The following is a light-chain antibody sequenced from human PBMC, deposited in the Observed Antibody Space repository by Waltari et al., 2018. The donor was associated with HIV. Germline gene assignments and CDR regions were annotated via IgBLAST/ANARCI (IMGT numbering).Light chain of an antibody. CDR1: SSSIWNND. CDR3: AAWDDSLNGFWV. V-gene: IGLV1-51*02. CDR2: ENN. J-gene: IGLJ3*02. Sequence: QSVLTQPPSVSAAPGQKVSISCSVSSSSIWNNDLSWYQQRPGTAPKLLIYENNKRPSGIPDRFSGSKSGTSATLGITGLQTGDEADYYCAAWDDSLNGFWVFGGGTKLTVL.